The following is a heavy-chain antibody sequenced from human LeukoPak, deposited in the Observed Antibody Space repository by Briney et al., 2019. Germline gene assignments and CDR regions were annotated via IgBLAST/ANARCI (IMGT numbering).Heavy chain of an antibody. CDR3: AKVWFRGGSSRGYYYYMDV. J-gene: IGHJ6*03. Sequence: PGRSLRLSCVASGFTFSSYGMHWVRQAPGKGLEWVAVICYDGSNKYYADSVKGRFTISRDNSKNTLYLQMNSLRAEDTAVYYCAKVWFRGGSSRGYYYYMDVWGKGTTVTVSS. D-gene: IGHD2-15*01. CDR1: GFTFSSYG. CDR2: ICYDGSNK. V-gene: IGHV3-33*06.